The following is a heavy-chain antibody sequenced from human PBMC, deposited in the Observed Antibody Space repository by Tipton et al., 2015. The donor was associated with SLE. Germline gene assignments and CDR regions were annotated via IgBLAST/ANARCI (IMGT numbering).Heavy chain of an antibody. D-gene: IGHD6-6*01. CDR1: GGSISSYY. J-gene: IGHJ3*02. CDR2: IYYSGST. CDR3: AREWQLWANAFAI. V-gene: IGHV4-59*01. Sequence: TLSLTCTVSGGSISSYYWSWIRQPPGKGLEWIGYIYYSGSTNYNPSLKSRVTISVDTSKNQFSLKLSSVTAADTAVYYCAREWQLWANAFAIWGQGTMVTVSS.